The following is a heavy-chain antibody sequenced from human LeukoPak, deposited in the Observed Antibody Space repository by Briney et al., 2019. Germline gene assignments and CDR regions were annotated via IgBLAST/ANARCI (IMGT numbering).Heavy chain of an antibody. D-gene: IGHD3-22*01. J-gene: IGHJ6*02. CDR1: GYTFTSYG. V-gene: IGHV1-18*01. CDR3: ARRYYDSSGYLGDYYYYGMDV. Sequence: ASVKVSCKASGYTFTSYGISWVRQAPGQGLEWMGWISAYNGNTNYAQKLQGRVTMTTDTSTSTAYMELRSLRSDDTAVYYCARRYYDSSGYLGDYYYYGMDVWGQGTTVTVSS. CDR2: ISAYNGNT.